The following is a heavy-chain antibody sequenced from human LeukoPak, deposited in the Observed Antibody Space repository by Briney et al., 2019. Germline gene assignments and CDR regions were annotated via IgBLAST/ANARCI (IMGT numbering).Heavy chain of an antibody. V-gene: IGHV3-7*03. CDR2: IKEDGSEK. J-gene: IGHJ6*03. Sequence: PGGSLRLSCAASGFTFRSYWMSWVRQAPGKKPEWVANIKEDGSEKYYDDSVKGRFTISRDNAKNSLFLQMNSLRAEDTAVYYCARVLRYCSGGNCYSGGLGYMDVWGKGTTVTISS. D-gene: IGHD2-15*01. CDR1: GFTFRSYW. CDR3: ARVLRYCSGGNCYSGGLGYMDV.